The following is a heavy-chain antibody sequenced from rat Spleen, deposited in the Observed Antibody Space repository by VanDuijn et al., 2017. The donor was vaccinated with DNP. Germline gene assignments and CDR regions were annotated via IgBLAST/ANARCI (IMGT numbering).Heavy chain of an antibody. D-gene: IGHD1-2*01. V-gene: IGHV5-17*01. CDR2: IIYDGTST. Sequence: EVQLVESGGGLVRPGSSLRLSCAASGFIFSDYAMAWVRQSPKMGLEWVATIIYDGTSTFYRDSVTGRFTISRDFARTTLYLQMDSLRSEDTATYYCARPSYYYSSYIYVDWGQGVMVTVSS. CDR3: ARPSYYYSSYIYVD. CDR1: GFIFSDYA. J-gene: IGHJ2*01.